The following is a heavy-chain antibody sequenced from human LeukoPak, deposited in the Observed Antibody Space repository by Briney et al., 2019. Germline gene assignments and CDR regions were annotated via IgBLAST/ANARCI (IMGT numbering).Heavy chain of an antibody. J-gene: IGHJ4*02. CDR3: AREGEDTAMAPDY. Sequence: AASVKVSCKASGYTFSRYYMHWVRQAPGQGLEWMGIINPSGGSASTAQRFQGRVTMTMTRDTSTSTVYMELSSLRSEDTAVYYCAREGEDTAMAPDYWGQGTLVPVSS. CDR2: INPSGGSA. CDR1: GYTFSRYY. V-gene: IGHV1-46*01. D-gene: IGHD5-18*01.